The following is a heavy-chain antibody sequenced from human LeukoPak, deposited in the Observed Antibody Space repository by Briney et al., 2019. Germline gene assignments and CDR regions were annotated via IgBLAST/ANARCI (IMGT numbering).Heavy chain of an antibody. CDR1: GYSFTSYW. V-gene: IGHV5-51*01. Sequence: GESLKISCKGSGYSFTSYWIGWVRQMPGKGLEWMGITYPGDSDTRYSPSFQGQVTISADKSISTAYLQWSSLKASDTAMYYCAKLRGYYDSSGYYRNSYYFDYWGQGTLVTVSS. CDR2: TYPGDSDT. J-gene: IGHJ4*02. D-gene: IGHD3-22*01. CDR3: AKLRGYYDSSGYYRNSYYFDY.